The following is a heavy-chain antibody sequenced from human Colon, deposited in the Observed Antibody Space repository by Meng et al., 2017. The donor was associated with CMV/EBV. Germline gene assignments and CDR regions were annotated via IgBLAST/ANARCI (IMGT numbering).Heavy chain of an antibody. CDR1: GFTFSNYV. CDR2: IYESGDLI. Sequence: GSLRLSCAASGFTFSNYVMIWVRQAPGKGLEWVATIYESGDLIYYADSVKGRFTISRDTSNNMLYLQMNSLRAEDTAVFYCAKGVYSGGHYRAFDMLGQGTMVTVSS. J-gene: IGHJ3*02. V-gene: IGHV3-23*05. D-gene: IGHD2-21*02. CDR3: AKGVYSGGHYRAFDM.